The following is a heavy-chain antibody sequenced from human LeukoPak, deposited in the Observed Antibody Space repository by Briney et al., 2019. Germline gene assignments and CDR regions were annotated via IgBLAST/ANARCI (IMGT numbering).Heavy chain of an antibody. Sequence: PGGSLRLSCAASGFTFDDYTMHWVRQAPGKGLEWVSLISWDGGSTYYADSVKGRFTTSRDNSKNSLYLQMNSLRTEDTALYYCAKPKPYSSGWYYFDYWGQGTLVTVSS. J-gene: IGHJ4*02. CDR1: GFTFDDYT. CDR2: ISWDGGST. D-gene: IGHD6-19*01. CDR3: AKPKPYSSGWYYFDY. V-gene: IGHV3-43*01.